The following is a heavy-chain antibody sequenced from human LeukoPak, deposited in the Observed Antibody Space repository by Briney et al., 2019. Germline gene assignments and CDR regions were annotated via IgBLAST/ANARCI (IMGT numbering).Heavy chain of an antibody. J-gene: IGHJ3*02. CDR1: GFTVSSNY. Sequence: PGGSLRLSCAASGFTVSSNYMSWVRQAPGKGLEWVSVIYSSGSTYYADSVKGRFTISRDNSKNTLYLQMNSLRAEDTAVYYCARESEWSSAFDIWGQGTMVTVSS. V-gene: IGHV3-53*01. CDR3: ARESEWSSAFDI. CDR2: IYSSGST. D-gene: IGHD2-8*01.